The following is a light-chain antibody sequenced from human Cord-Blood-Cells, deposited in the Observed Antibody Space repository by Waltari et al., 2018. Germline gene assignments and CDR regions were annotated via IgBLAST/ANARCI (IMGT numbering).Light chain of an antibody. V-gene: IGLV2-8*01. Sequence: QSALTQPPSASESPGQSVTISCTVTSSDVGGYNYVSWYQQHPGKAPKLMIYEVSKRPSGVPDRFSGSKSGNTASLTVSGLQAEDEADYYCSSYAGSNNPYVFGTGTKVTVL. CDR1: SSDVGGYNY. CDR3: SSYAGSNNPYV. J-gene: IGLJ1*01. CDR2: EVS.